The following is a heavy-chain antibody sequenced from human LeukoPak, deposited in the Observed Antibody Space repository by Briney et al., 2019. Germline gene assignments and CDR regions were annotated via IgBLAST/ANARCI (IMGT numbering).Heavy chain of an antibody. V-gene: IGHV4-59*01. J-gene: IGHJ6*02. CDR3: ARDLADYYYGMDV. CDR2: IYYSGST. Sequence: PSETLSLTCTVSGASISSYYWTWIRQPPGEGLEWIGCIYYSGSTNYNPSLKSRVTMSVDTSKNQFSLKLTSVTAADTAVYYCARDLADYYYGMDVWGQGTTVTVAS. D-gene: IGHD6-19*01. CDR1: GASISSYY.